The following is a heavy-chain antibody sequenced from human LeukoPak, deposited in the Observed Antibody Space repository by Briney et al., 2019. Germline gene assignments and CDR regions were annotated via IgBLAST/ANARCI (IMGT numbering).Heavy chain of an antibody. J-gene: IGHJ4*02. V-gene: IGHV4-39*07. CDR3: ARDYGGWYYFDY. CDR1: GFTFSSYS. CDR2: IYYSGRT. D-gene: IGHD6-19*01. Sequence: GSLRLSRAASGFTFSSYSMNWVRQAPGKGLEWIGSIYYSGRTYYNPSLKSRVTMSVDTSNNQFSLQLSSVTAADTALYYCARDYGGWYYFDYWGQGTLVTDSS.